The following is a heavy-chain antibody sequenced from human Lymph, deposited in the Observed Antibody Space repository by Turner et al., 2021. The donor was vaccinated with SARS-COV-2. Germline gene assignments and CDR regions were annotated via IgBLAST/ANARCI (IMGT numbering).Heavy chain of an antibody. CDR2: IYSGGSS. CDR1: GITVSRNY. V-gene: IGHV3-53*04. Sequence: EVQLVESGGGLVQPGGSLRLSCAASGITVSRNYMSWVRQAPGKELEWVSVIYSGGSSYYADSVKGRFTISRHNSKNTLYLQMNSLRAEDTAVYYCARDLDTAGGMDVWGQGTTVTVSS. J-gene: IGHJ6*02. CDR3: ARDLDTAGGMDV. D-gene: IGHD5-18*01.